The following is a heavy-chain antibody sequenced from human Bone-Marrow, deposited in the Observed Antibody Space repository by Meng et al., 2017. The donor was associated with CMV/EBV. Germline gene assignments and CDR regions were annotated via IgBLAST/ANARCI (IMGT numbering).Heavy chain of an antibody. CDR3: ARSIGGLYYGMDV. CDR1: GGSFSNYA. CDR2: IIPFFGTA. Sequence: SVKVSCKASGGSFSNYAISWVRQAPGQGLEWMGGIIPFFGTANYAQKFQGRVTITTDESTSTAYMELSSLRSEDTAVYYCARSIGGLYYGMDVWGQGTTVTVSS. V-gene: IGHV1-69*05. J-gene: IGHJ6*02.